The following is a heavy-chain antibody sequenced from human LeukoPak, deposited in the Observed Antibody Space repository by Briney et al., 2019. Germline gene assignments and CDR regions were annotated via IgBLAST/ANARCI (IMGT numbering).Heavy chain of an antibody. D-gene: IGHD3-16*01. V-gene: IGHV4-34*01. J-gene: IGHJ2*01. CDR3: ASSRDLYLDAFTPYWYFDV. CDR1: GASFRAYY. CDR2: INDSGHG. Sequence: SETLSLTCAAYGASFRAYYWSWIRQAPGKGLEWIGEINDSGHGRYNASLKSRVTMSVDTSKNQLSLKLKSVTAADTAVYYCASSRDLYLDAFTPYWYFDVWGRGSLVTVSS.